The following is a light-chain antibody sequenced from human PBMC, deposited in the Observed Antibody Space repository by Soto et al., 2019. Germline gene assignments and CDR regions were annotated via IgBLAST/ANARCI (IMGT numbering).Light chain of an antibody. CDR3: QHYGNSPT. CDR2: GAS. Sequence: EIVLTQSPATLSLSPGDGSTLSFRASQSVSSGYLAWYQQKPGQAPRPLIYGASRRATGIPDRFSGSGSGTDFTLSISRLEPEDFAVYWCQHYGNSPTFGQGTKVDI. V-gene: IGKV3-20*01. J-gene: IGKJ1*01. CDR1: QSVSSGY.